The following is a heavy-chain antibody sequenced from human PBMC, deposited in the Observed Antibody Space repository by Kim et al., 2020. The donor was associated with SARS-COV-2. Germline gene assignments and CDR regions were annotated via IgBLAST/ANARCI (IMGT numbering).Heavy chain of an antibody. Sequence: VKVSCKASGYTFTSYYMHWVRQAPGQGLEWMGIINPSGGSTSYAQKFQGRVTMTRDTSTSTVYMELSSLRSEDTAVYYCARGARITIFGVVIRYGMDVWGQGTTVTVSS. CDR3: ARGARITIFGVVIRYGMDV. CDR2: INPSGGST. D-gene: IGHD3-3*01. V-gene: IGHV1-46*01. J-gene: IGHJ6*02. CDR1: GYTFTSYY.